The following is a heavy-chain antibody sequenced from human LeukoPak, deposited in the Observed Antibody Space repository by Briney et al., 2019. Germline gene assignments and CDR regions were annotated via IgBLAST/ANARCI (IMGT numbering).Heavy chain of an antibody. D-gene: IGHD6-13*01. CDR2: INSDGSST. J-gene: IGHJ4*02. Sequence: AGGSLRLSCAASGFTFSSYWMHWVRQAPGKGLVWVSRINSDGSSTSYADSVKGRFTISRDNSKNTLYLQMNSLRAEDTAVYYCAKLSSIAAAGTGWYWGQGTLVTVSS. CDR3: AKLSSIAAAGTGWY. CDR1: GFTFSSYW. V-gene: IGHV3-74*01.